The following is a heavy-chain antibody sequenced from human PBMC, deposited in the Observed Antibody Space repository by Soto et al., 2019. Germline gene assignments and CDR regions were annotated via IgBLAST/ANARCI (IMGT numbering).Heavy chain of an antibody. Sequence: QITLKESGPTLVKPTQTLTLTCTFSGFSLSTSGVGVGWIRQPPGKVLEWLALIYWNDDKRYSPSLKSRLTITKDTSKNQVVLTMTNMDPVDTATYYCAHRPLYYYDSSGYYYWGQGTLVTVSS. CDR1: GFSLSTSGVG. CDR2: IYWNDDK. J-gene: IGHJ4*02. V-gene: IGHV2-5*01. D-gene: IGHD3-22*01. CDR3: AHRPLYYYDSSGYYY.